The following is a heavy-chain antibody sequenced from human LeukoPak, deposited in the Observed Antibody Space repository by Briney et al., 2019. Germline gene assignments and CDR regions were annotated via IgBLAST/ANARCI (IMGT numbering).Heavy chain of an antibody. D-gene: IGHD5-12*01. CDR1: GGSISSGSYF. J-gene: IGHJ4*02. Sequence: SETLSLTCTVSGGSISSGSYFWSWIRQPAGKGLEWIGRIYTSGSTNYNPSLKSRVTISVDTSKNQFSLKLSSVIAADTAVYYCARDWGYSGPEVGDYWGQGTLVTISS. CDR3: ARDWGYSGPEVGDY. CDR2: IYTSGST. V-gene: IGHV4-61*02.